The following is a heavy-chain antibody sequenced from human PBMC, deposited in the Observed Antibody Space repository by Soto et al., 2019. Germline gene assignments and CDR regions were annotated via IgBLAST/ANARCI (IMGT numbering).Heavy chain of an antibody. CDR2: IYYSGST. V-gene: IGHV4-31*03. D-gene: IGHD3-16*01. Sequence: SEPLSLTCTVSGGSISSGGYYWSWIRQHPGKGLEWIGYIYYSGSTYYNPSLKSRVTISVDTSKNQFSLKLSSVTAADTAVYYCARAPGGDYVWWFDPWGQGTLVTVSS. J-gene: IGHJ5*02. CDR1: GGSISSGGYY. CDR3: ARAPGGDYVWWFDP.